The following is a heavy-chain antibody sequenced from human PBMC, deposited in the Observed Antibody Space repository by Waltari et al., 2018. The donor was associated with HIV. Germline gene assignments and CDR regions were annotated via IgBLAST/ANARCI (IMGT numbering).Heavy chain of an antibody. CDR2: VGPGGNA. Sequence: QLQQRRTGLLKSSEALSLTCAVSGASFSADYWTWIRQSPGKGLEWLVEVGPGGNAVVMASASGGMCLSMDSSKNQIAWSLTSGGAADTAVYFCTRGLQMTSSASWNWVGERMLSNYFFDLWGQGT. V-gene: IGHV4-34*01. CDR3: TRGLQMTSSASWNWVGERMLSNYFFDL. J-gene: IGHJ3*01. D-gene: IGHD2-15*01. CDR1: GASFSADY.